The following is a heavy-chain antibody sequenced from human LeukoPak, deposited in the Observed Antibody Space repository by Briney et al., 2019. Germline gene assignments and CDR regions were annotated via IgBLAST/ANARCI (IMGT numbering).Heavy chain of an antibody. J-gene: IGHJ4*02. V-gene: IGHV3-21*01. CDR1: GFTFSSYS. CDR2: ISSSSYI. Sequence: PGGSLRLSCAASGFTFSSYSMNWLRQAAGKGLEWVSSISSSSYIYYADSVKGRFTISRDNAKNSLYLQMNSLRAEDTAVYYCAREYGVGGWGQGTLVTVSS. D-gene: IGHD1-26*01. CDR3: AREYGVGG.